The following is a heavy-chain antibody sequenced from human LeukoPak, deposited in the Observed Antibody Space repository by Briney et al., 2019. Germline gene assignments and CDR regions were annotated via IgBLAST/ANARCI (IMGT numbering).Heavy chain of an antibody. J-gene: IGHJ5*02. CDR1: GGSISSSSYY. D-gene: IGHD1-14*01. V-gene: IGHV4-39*01. Sequence: SETLSLTCTVSGGSISSSSYYWGWIRQPPGKGLEWIGSIYYSGSTYYNPSLKSRVTISVDTSKNQFSLKLSSVTAADTAVYYCARQSNMHRYPFDPWGQGTLVTVSS. CDR3: ARQSNMHRYPFDP. CDR2: IYYSGST.